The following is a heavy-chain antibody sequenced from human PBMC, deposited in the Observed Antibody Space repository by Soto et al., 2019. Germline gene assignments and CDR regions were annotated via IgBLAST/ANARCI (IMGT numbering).Heavy chain of an antibody. J-gene: IGHJ4*02. Sequence: GESLKISCKGSGYSFTSYWIGWVRQMPGKGLEWMGIIYPGDSDTRYSPSFQGQVTISADKSISTAYLQWSSLKASDTAMYYCATDGYYYDSSGYYHFDYWGQGTLVTXSS. CDR1: GYSFTSYW. CDR3: ATDGYYYDSSGYYHFDY. CDR2: IYPGDSDT. V-gene: IGHV5-51*01. D-gene: IGHD3-22*01.